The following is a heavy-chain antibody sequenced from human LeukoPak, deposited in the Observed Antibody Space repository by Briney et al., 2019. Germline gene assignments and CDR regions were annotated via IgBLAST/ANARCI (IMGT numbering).Heavy chain of an antibody. CDR1: GSSFTSYW. D-gene: IGHD1/OR15-1a*01. CDR3: ARRTPGEGLAFDY. J-gene: IGHJ4*02. CDR2: IYPGDFDT. V-gene: IGHV5-51*01. Sequence: GESLKISCKGSGSSFTSYWIGWVRQMPGKGLEWMGIIYPGDFDTRYSPSFQGQVTISADKSISIAYLQWSSLKASDTAMYYCARRTPGEGLAFDYWGQGTLVTVSS.